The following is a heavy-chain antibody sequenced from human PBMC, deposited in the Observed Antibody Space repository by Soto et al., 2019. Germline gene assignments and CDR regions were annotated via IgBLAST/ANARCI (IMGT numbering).Heavy chain of an antibody. CDR3: ARDCSGGSCYSNYYYYYYMDV. CDR1: GGTFSSYT. J-gene: IGHJ6*03. D-gene: IGHD2-15*01. CDR2: IIPILGIA. V-gene: IGHV1-69*04. Sequence: SVKVSCKASGGTFSSYTISWVRQAPGQGLEWMGRIIPILGIANYAQKFQGRVTITADKSTSTAYMELSSLRSEDTAGYYCARDCSGGSCYSNYYYYYYMDVWGKGTTVTVS.